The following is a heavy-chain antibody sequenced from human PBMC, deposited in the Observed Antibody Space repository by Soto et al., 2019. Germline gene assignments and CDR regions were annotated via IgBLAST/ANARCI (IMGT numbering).Heavy chain of an antibody. CDR1: GGSFSGYY. CDR2: INHSGST. Sequence: PSETLSLTCAVYGGSFSGYYWSWIRQPPGKGLEWIGEINHSGSTNYSPSLKSRVTISVDTSKNQFSLKLSSVTAADTAVYYCARPAFHANSNYVLSSYYMDDWGKGTTVTVS. CDR3: ARPAFHANSNYVLSSYYMDD. D-gene: IGHD4-4*01. J-gene: IGHJ6*03. V-gene: IGHV4-34*01.